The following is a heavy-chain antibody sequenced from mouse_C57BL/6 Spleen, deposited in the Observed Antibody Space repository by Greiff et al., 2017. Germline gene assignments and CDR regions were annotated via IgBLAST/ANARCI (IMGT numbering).Heavy chain of an antibody. D-gene: IGHD2-4*01. V-gene: IGHV1-61*01. CDR3: ARFDYDGYYAMDY. Sequence: VQLQQPGAELVRPGSSVKLSCKASGYTFTSYGMDWVKQRPGQGLEWIGNIYPTDSETHYNQKFKDKATLTVDKSSSTAYMQLSSLTSEDSAVYYCARFDYDGYYAMDYWGQGTSVTVSS. CDR2: IYPTDSET. J-gene: IGHJ4*01. CDR1: GYTFTSYG.